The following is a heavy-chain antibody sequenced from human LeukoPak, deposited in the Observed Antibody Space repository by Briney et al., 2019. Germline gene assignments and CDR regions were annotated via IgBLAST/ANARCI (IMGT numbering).Heavy chain of an antibody. CDR2: INPSGGST. Sequence: ASVKVSCKASGYTFTSYYMHWVRQAPGQGLEWMGIINPSGGSTSYAQKFQGRVTMTRDMSTSTVYMELSSLRSEDTAVYYCASEGYLHNGFDPWGEGTLVTVSS. CDR3: ASEGYLHNGFDP. V-gene: IGHV1-46*01. CDR1: GYTFTSYY. D-gene: IGHD1-26*01. J-gene: IGHJ5*02.